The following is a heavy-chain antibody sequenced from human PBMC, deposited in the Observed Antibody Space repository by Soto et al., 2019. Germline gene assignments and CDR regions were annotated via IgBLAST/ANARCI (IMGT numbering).Heavy chain of an antibody. J-gene: IGHJ6*03. CDR1: GGSISISNW. V-gene: IGHV4-4*02. CDR2: IHHSGST. Sequence: QVQLQESGPGLVKPSETLSLTCAVSGGSISISNWWRRVRQTPGKGLGWIGQIHHSGSTNNSPSLTSRVTISVDKSKNQFSLRVNSVTAADTAVYYCSRGGYYFYMDVWGKGTTVTVSS. D-gene: IGHD1-26*01. CDR3: SRGGYYFYMDV.